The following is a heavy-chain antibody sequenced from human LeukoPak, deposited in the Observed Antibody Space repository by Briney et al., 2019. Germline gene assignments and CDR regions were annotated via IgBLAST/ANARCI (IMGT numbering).Heavy chain of an antibody. CDR1: GYTFTSYY. J-gene: IGHJ4*02. CDR2: INPSGGTT. CDR3: ARVRGGGQYFDY. V-gene: IGHV1-46*01. Sequence: ASVKVSCRASGYTFTSYYVLWVRQAPGKGLEWVGIINPSGGTTNYAQKFQGRGNMTRDTSTSTVHMELSSLRYEDTAGYYCARVRGGGQYFDYWGQGALVTVPS. D-gene: IGHD3-16*01.